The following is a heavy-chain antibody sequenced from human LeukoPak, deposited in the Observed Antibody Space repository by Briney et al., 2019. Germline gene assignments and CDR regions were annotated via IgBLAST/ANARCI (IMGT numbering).Heavy chain of an antibody. CDR1: GFTFSAYT. V-gene: IGHV3-30*04. CDR3: ARDRSTTSKFFDP. Sequence: PGRSLRLSCAASGFTFSAYTMHWVRQAPGKGLEWVAFISFNGNEKKYGGSVKGRFTISRDNSNNILYLQMTGLRFDDTAVYYFARDRSTTSKFFDPWGQGTLVTVSS. D-gene: IGHD1-1*01. CDR2: ISFNGNEK. J-gene: IGHJ5*02.